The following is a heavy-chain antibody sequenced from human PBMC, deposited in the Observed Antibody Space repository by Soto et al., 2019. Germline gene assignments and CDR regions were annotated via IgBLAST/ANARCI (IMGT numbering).Heavy chain of an antibody. V-gene: IGHV3-11*01. J-gene: IGHJ6*02. CDR2: ITFSGNTV. CDR1: GFNFNEDW. CDR3: ARVSWREKYGMDV. Sequence: GGSLRLSCAASGFNFNEDWMSWVRQAPGKGLEWISYITFSGNTVYYADSLKGRFTISRDNAKNSLYLQMNRLRAEDTAVYYCARVSWREKYGMDVWGQGTTVTVSS.